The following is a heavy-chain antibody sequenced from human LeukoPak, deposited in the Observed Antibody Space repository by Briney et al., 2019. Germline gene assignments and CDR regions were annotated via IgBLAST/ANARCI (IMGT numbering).Heavy chain of an antibody. CDR2: INPNSGGT. V-gene: IGHV1-2*02. CDR3: AREIDYGSDPVAWFDP. J-gene: IGHJ5*02. Sequence: GASVKVSCKASGYTLTDYYMHWVRQAPGQGLEWMGWINPNSGGTTYAQKFQGRVTMTRDTSISTAYMELYRLRSDDTAIYYCAREIDYGSDPVAWFDPWGQGTLVTVSS. D-gene: IGHD3-10*01. CDR1: GYTLTDYY.